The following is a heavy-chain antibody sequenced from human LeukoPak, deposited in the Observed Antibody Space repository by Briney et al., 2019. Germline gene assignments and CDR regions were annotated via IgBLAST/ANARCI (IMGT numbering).Heavy chain of an antibody. CDR2: IYPGDSDT. Sequence: GESLKISCQGSGYSFTSYWIGWVRQMPGKGLEWMGIIYPGDSDTRYGPSFQGQVTISADKSISTAYLQWSSLKASDTAMYYCARPLLVGGHGLDYWGQGTLVTVSS. J-gene: IGHJ4*02. V-gene: IGHV5-51*01. CDR1: GYSFTSYW. D-gene: IGHD1-26*01. CDR3: ARPLLVGGHGLDY.